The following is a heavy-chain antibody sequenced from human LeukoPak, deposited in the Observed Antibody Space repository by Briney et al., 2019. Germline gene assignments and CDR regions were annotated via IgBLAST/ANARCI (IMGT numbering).Heavy chain of an antibody. Sequence: GGSLRLSCIASGCTFGDYAMTWVRQAPGKGLEWVGFIRSKVYGGTPEYAASVKGRFTISRDDSKGIAYLQMNSLKTEDTAVYYCTRDQTPYYWGQGTLVTVSS. J-gene: IGHJ4*02. V-gene: IGHV3-49*04. CDR1: GCTFGDYA. CDR3: TRDQTPYY. CDR2: IRSKVYGGTP.